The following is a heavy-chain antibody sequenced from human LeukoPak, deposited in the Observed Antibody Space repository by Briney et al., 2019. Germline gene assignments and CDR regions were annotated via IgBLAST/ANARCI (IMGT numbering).Heavy chain of an antibody. V-gene: IGHV4-4*02. D-gene: IGHD6-19*01. Sequence: PSGTLSLTCAVSGGSISSSNWWSWVRQPPGKGLEWIGEIYHSGSTNYNPSLKSRVSISVDTSKNQFSLKLSSVTAADTAVYFCARDYVGVAGTFDYWGQGTLVTASS. CDR1: GGSISSSNW. CDR3: ARDYVGVAGTFDY. J-gene: IGHJ4*02. CDR2: IYHSGST.